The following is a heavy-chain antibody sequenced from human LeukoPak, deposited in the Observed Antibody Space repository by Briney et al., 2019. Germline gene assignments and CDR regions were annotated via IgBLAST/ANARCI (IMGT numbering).Heavy chain of an antibody. J-gene: IGHJ4*02. CDR3: ARDSGGYFDRNHFGY. Sequence: GGSLRLSCAASGFTFSTFAMIWVRQPPGKGLEWVSFIISSSSYIYYADSVKGRFTISRDNAKNSLYLQMNSLRAEDTAVYYCARDSGGYFDRNHFGYWGQGTLVTVSS. CDR1: GFTFSTFA. V-gene: IGHV3-21*01. CDR2: IISSSSYI. D-gene: IGHD3-9*01.